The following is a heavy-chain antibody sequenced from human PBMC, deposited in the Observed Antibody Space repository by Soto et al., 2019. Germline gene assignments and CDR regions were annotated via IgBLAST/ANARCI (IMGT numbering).Heavy chain of an antibody. J-gene: IGHJ5*02. D-gene: IGHD3-10*01. V-gene: IGHV3-33*08. Sequence: VQLVESGGGLVKPGGSLRLSCAASGFTFSSYSMHWVRQAPGKGLEXVAVIWYDGSNKYYADSVKGRFTISRDNSKNTLYLQMNSLRAEDTAVYYCARDYEGGFGELLSENWFDPWGQGTLVTVSS. CDR1: GFTFSSYS. CDR2: IWYDGSNK. CDR3: ARDYEGGFGELLSENWFDP.